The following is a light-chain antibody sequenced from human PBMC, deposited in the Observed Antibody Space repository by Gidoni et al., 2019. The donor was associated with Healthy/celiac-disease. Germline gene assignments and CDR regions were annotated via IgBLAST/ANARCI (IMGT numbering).Light chain of an antibody. V-gene: IGKV3-20*01. Sequence: IVLTQSPGTLSVSPGERATLACRARQSVSSSYLTWYQQKPGQAPRLLIYGASSRATGIPDRFSGSGSGTDFTLTISRLEPEDFAVYYCQQYGSSPLTFGPGTKVDIK. J-gene: IGKJ3*01. CDR2: GAS. CDR3: QQYGSSPLT. CDR1: QSVSSSY.